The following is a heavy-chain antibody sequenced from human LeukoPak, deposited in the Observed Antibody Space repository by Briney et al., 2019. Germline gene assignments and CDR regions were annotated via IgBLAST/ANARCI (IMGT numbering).Heavy chain of an antibody. CDR2: IYYSGST. CDR3: ASTPPWDYYDSVGAFDI. J-gene: IGHJ3*02. Sequence: SETLSLTCTVSGGSISSSSYYWGWIRQPPGKGLEWIGSIYYSGSTYYNPSPKSRVTISVDTSKNQFSLKLSSVTAADTAVYYCASTPPWDYYDSVGAFDIWGQGTMVTVSS. V-gene: IGHV4-39*07. CDR1: GGSISSSSYY. D-gene: IGHD3-22*01.